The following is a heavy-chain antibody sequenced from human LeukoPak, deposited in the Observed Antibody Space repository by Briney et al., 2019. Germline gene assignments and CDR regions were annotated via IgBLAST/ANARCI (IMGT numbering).Heavy chain of an antibody. V-gene: IGHV3-30-3*01. CDR3: ARAATIVVVIAYYFDY. CDR1: GFTFSSYA. J-gene: IGHJ4*02. CDR2: ISYDGSNK. D-gene: IGHD3-22*01. Sequence: PGGSLRLSCAASGFTFSSYAMHWVRQAPGKGLEWVAVISYDGSNKYYADSVKGRFTISRDNSKNTPYLQMNSLRAEDTAVYYCARAATIVVVIAYYFDYWGQGTLVTVSS.